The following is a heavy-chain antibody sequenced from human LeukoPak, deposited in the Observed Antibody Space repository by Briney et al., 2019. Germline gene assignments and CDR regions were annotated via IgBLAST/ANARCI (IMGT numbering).Heavy chain of an antibody. D-gene: IGHD3-22*01. V-gene: IGHV4-59*12. CDR2: IYYSGST. CDR1: GGSISSYY. Sequence: SETLSLTCTVSGGSISSYYWSWIRQPPGKGLEWIGYIYYSGSTNYNPSLKSRVTISVDTSKNQFSLKLSSVTAADTAVYYCAREGRENDSSGYFDYWGQGTLVPV. J-gene: IGHJ4*02. CDR3: AREGRENDSSGYFDY.